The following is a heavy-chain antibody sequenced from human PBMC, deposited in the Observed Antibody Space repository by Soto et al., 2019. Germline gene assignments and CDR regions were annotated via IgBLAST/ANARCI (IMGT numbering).Heavy chain of an antibody. Sequence: QVQLVQSGAEVKKPGASVRVSCKSSGYPFTHYGITWIRQAPGQGLEWMGWISPFNGNTNYGQTLQGRVTLTTETSTSTVYMELRSLRSDDTAVYYCARDQSFDRTYYYGIDVWCQGTTVTVPS. CDR2: ISPFNGNT. D-gene: IGHD3-10*01. CDR1: GYPFTHYG. J-gene: IGHJ6*02. CDR3: ARDQSFDRTYYYGIDV. V-gene: IGHV1-18*01.